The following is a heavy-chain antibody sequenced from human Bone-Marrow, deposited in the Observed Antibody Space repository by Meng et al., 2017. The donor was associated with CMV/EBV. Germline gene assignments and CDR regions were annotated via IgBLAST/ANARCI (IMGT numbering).Heavy chain of an antibody. CDR1: GFTFSDYY. J-gene: IGHJ4*02. Sequence: GESLKISCAASGFTFSDYYMSWIRQAPGKGLEWVSAISASGGSAYYADLVKGRFTISRDNSKNTLYLQMNSLRVEDTAVYYCAKGGLLAARGQGTLVTVSS. CDR3: AKGGLLAA. CDR2: ISASGGSA. D-gene: IGHD2-15*01. V-gene: IGHV3-23*01.